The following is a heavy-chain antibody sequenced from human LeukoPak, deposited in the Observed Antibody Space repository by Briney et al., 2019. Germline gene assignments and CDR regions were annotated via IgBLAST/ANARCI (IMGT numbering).Heavy chain of an antibody. CDR3: ASHLGMYSSGWYDY. CDR2: ISSSSSYI. Sequence: GGSLRLSCAASGFTFSSYAMSWVRQAPGKGLEWVSSISSSSSYIYYADSVKGRFTISRDNAKNSLYLQMNSLRAEDTAVYYCASHLGMYSSGWYDYWGQGTLVTVSS. D-gene: IGHD6-19*01. V-gene: IGHV3-21*01. CDR1: GFTFSSYA. J-gene: IGHJ4*02.